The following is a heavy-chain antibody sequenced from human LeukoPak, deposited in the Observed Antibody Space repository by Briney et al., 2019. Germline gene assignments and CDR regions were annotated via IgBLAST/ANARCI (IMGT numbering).Heavy chain of an antibody. D-gene: IGHD5-12*01. CDR1: GFTFSDYY. CDR2: IKQDGSEK. CDR3: ARGGGYAWDY. V-gene: IGHV3-7*01. Sequence: GGPLRLSCAASGFTFSDYYMSWFRQAPGKGLEWVANIKQDGSEKYYVDSVKGRFTISRDNARNSLYLQMNSLRADDTAVYYCARGGGYAWDYWGQGTLVTVSS. J-gene: IGHJ4*02.